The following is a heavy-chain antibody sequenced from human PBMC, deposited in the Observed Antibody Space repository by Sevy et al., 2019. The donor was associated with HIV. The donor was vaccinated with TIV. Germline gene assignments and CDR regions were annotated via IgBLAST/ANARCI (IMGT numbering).Heavy chain of an antibody. CDR3: ARDGGYSIKWYPLY. V-gene: IGHV3-30-3*01. CDR2: ISYEGTET. J-gene: IGHJ4*01. Sequence: GGSLRLSCAASGFAFSTHAMHWVRQAPGKGLEWVAVISYEGTETFYAASVEGRFTISRDNSKNMLSLQINSLKPEDTAVYYCARDGGYSIKWYPLYWGHGTLVTVSS. D-gene: IGHD1-26*01. CDR1: GFAFSTHA.